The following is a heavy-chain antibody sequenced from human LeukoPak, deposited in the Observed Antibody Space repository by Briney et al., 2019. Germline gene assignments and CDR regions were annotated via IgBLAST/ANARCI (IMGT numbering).Heavy chain of an antibody. CDR2: IIPIFGTA. D-gene: IGHD3-22*01. V-gene: IGHV1-69*13. J-gene: IGHJ4*02. Sequence: GASVKVSRKASGGTFSSYAISWVRQAPGQGLEWMGGIIPIFGTANYAQKFQGRVTITADESTSTAYMELSSLRSEDTAVYYCARGPQHDSSGYWDYWGQGTLVTVSS. CDR3: ARGPQHDSSGYWDY. CDR1: GGTFSSYA.